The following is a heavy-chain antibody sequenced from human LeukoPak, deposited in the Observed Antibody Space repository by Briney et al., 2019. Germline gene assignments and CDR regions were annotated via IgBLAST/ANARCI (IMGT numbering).Heavy chain of an antibody. CDR1: GYSFSSYG. V-gene: IGHV3-33*01. CDR2: IWYDGSKK. D-gene: IGHD6-13*01. CDR3: ARDPGTLATYFDY. Sequence: GGSLRLSCAASGYSFSSYGMQWVRQAPGKGLEWVAVIWYDGSKKYYADSVKGRFTISRDDSKNTLYLQMNSLRAEDTAIYYCARDPGTLATYFDYWGPGTPVTVSS. J-gene: IGHJ4*02.